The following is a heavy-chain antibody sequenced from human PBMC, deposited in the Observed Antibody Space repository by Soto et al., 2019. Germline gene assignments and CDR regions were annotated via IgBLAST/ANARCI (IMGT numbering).Heavy chain of an antibody. CDR1: GFTLRTYS. J-gene: IGHJ6*02. Sequence: EVQLVESGGGLVQPGGSLRVSCAASGFTLRTYSLNWVRQAPGKRLEWISYISSSGSPIYYADSVKGRFTVSRDNAKNSLSLQMNTLRDVDTAVYYCARVPSSGSYRSYSYFGMDVWGPGTTVTVSS. D-gene: IGHD1-26*01. CDR3: ARVPSSGSYRSYSYFGMDV. V-gene: IGHV3-48*02. CDR2: ISSSGSPI.